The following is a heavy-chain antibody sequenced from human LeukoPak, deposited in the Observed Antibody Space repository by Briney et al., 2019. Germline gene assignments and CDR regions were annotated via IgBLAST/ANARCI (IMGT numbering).Heavy chain of an antibody. Sequence: SQTLSLTCAISGDSVSSNSAAWNWIRQSPSRGLEWLGRTYYRSKWYSDYALSVKSRITINPDTSKNQFSLQLSSVTAADTAVYYCARSMGIAAAGLFDYWGQGTLVTVSS. CDR1: GDSVSSNSAA. J-gene: IGHJ4*02. D-gene: IGHD6-13*01. V-gene: IGHV6-1*01. CDR3: ARSMGIAAAGLFDY. CDR2: TYYRSKWYS.